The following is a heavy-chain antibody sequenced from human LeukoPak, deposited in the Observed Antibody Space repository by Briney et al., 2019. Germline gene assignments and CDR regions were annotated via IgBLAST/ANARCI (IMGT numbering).Heavy chain of an antibody. CDR1: GFTFSKCA. Sequence: GGSPRLSCTASGFTFSKCAMNWVRQAPGKGLEWVSYISSSSSNIHYADSVKGRFTISRDNAKNSLYLQMSSLRAEDTAVYYCARDLSYGSSWYYYFDYWGQGTLVTVSS. CDR2: ISSSSSNI. D-gene: IGHD6-13*01. CDR3: ARDLSYGSSWYYYFDY. V-gene: IGHV3-48*01. J-gene: IGHJ4*02.